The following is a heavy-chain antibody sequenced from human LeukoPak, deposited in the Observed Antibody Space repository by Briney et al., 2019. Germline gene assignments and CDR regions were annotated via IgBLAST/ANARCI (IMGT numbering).Heavy chain of an antibody. CDR1: GFTFSSYG. V-gene: IGHV3-30*18. CDR3: AKLSGGNVNFDY. J-gene: IGHJ4*02. D-gene: IGHD4-23*01. CDR2: ISYDGSNK. Sequence: GRSLRLSCAASGFTFSSYGMHWVRQAAGKGLEWEAVISYDGSNKYYADSVKGRFTISRDNSKNTLYLQMNSLRAEDTAVYYCAKLSGGNVNFDYWGQGTLVTVSS.